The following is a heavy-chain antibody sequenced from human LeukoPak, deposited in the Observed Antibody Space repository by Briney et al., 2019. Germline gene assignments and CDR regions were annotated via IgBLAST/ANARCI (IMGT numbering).Heavy chain of an antibody. J-gene: IGHJ4*02. D-gene: IGHD2-21*01. CDR1: GFTFSSYA. V-gene: IGHV3-64*02. CDR3: ARVRHGGDCFDY. CDR2: IVGNGGST. Sequence: GGSLRLSCAASGFTFSSYAMHWVRQAPGKGLEDVSAIVGNGGSTYYVDSVKGRFTISRDNSKNTLYLQMDSLRAEDMAVYYCARVRHGGDCFDYWGQGTLVTVSS.